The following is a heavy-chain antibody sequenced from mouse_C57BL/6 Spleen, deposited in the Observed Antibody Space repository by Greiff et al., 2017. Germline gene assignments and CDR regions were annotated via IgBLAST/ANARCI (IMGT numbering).Heavy chain of an antibody. CDR2: IYPGDGDT. J-gene: IGHJ2*01. CDR3: ARLTVHYFDY. D-gene: IGHD1-1*01. CDR1: GYAFSSYW. Sequence: QVQLQQSGAELVKPGASVKISCKASGYAFSSYWMNWVKQRPGKGLEWIGKIYPGDGDTNYNGKFKGKATLTADKSSRTAYMQLSRLTSEDSAVYVCARLTVHYFDYWGQGTTLTVSS. V-gene: IGHV1-80*01.